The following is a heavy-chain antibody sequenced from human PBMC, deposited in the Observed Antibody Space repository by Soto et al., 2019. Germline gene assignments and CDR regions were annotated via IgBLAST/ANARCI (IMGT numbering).Heavy chain of an antibody. CDR1: GFTFSSYA. D-gene: IGHD3-10*01. V-gene: IGHV3-23*01. J-gene: IGHJ4*02. Sequence: EVQLLESGGGLVQPGGSLRLSCAASGFTFSSYAMSWVRQAPGKGLEWVSAISGSGASTYYADSVKGRFTISRDNSKNTLYLQMNSLRAEDTAVYYCAKDGGSGSYFFDYWGQGTLVTVSS. CDR2: ISGSGAST. CDR3: AKDGGSGSYFFDY.